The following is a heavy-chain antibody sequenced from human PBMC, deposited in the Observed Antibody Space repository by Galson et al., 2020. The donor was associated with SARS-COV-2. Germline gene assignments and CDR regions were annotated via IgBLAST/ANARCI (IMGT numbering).Heavy chain of an antibody. CDR3: AREEDRFITMVRGATGFHYGMDV. D-gene: IGHD3-10*01. Sequence: GESLKISCKASGYTFTNYYMHWVRQAPGQGLEWMGIINPSGGSTSYAHKFQGRVTMTRETPTSTVYMELSSLRSDDTAVYYCAREEDRFITMVRGATGFHYGMDVWGQGTTVTVSS. J-gene: IGHJ6*02. CDR1: GYTFTNYY. CDR2: INPSGGST. V-gene: IGHV1-46*01.